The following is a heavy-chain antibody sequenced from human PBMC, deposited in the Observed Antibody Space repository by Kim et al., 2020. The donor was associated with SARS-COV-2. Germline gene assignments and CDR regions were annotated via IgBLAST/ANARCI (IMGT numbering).Heavy chain of an antibody. CDR1: GFTFSSAW. CDR2: INRDGSKE. Sequence: GGSLRLSCASSGFTFSSAWMTWFRQAPGKGLEWVANINRDGSKENYVDSVKGRFTISRDNSKSSVFLQMYNLRAADTAVFYCARDIAESGYDRNDYWGQG. CDR3: ARDIAESGYDRNDY. D-gene: IGHD5-12*01. J-gene: IGHJ4*02. V-gene: IGHV3-7*01.